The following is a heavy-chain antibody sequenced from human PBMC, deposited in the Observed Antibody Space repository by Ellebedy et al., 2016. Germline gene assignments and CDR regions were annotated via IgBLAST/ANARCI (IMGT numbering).Heavy chain of an antibody. CDR3: ARRGVYSSSPFDY. Sequence: SETLSLXXTVSGGSISSSSYYWGWIRQPPGKGLEWIGSIYYSGSTYYNPSLKSRVTISVDTSKNQFSLKLSSVTAADTAVYYCARRGVYSSSPFDYWGQGTLVTVSS. J-gene: IGHJ4*02. V-gene: IGHV4-39*07. CDR1: GGSISSSSYY. CDR2: IYYSGST. D-gene: IGHD6-6*01.